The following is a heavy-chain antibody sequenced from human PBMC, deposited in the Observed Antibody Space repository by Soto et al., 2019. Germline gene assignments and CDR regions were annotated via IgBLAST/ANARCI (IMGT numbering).Heavy chain of an antibody. J-gene: IGHJ3*02. CDR2: IYYSGST. Sequence: QVQLQESGPGLVKPSETLSLTCTVSGGSISSYYWSWIRQPPGKGLEWIGYIYYSGSTNYNPSLKSRVTISVDTSKNQFSLKRSSVTAADTAVYYCARRRVEVGTDAFDIWGQWTMVTVSS. CDR3: ARRRVEVGTDAFDI. CDR1: GGSISSYY. V-gene: IGHV4-59*08. D-gene: IGHD1-26*01.